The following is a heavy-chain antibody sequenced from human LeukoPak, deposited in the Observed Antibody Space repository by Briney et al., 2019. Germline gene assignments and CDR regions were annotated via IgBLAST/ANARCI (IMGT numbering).Heavy chain of an antibody. D-gene: IGHD3-16*01. V-gene: IGHV3-21*01. J-gene: IGHJ1*01. CDR1: GSSFSSYT. Sequence: GGSLTLSCVASGSSFSSYTMYWVRQAPGGGLEWVSAISSSGLYISYADSVMGRFTISRDNAKKFLFLQMDSLRVDDTAMYYCARDINPDHPIMAGVDPDNWGQGTRVTVSS. CDR3: ARDINPDHPIMAGVDPDN. CDR2: ISSSGLYI.